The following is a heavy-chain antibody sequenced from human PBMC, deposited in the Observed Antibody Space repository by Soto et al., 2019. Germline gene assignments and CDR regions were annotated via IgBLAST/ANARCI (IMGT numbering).Heavy chain of an antibody. D-gene: IGHD6-19*01. CDR3: AKGGRQWLVTSDFNY. V-gene: IGHV3-30*18. Sequence: GSLRLSCAASGFTFSDYAMHWVRQAPGKGLEWVAVVSHDGRNTHYADSVKGRFTISRDSSKNKISMEMTSLRAEDTAVYYCAKGGRQWLVTSDFNYWGQGA. CDR1: GFTFSDYA. CDR2: VSHDGRNT. J-gene: IGHJ4*02.